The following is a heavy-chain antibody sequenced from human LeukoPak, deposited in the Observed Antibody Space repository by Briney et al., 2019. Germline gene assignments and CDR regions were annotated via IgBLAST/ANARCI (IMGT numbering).Heavy chain of an antibody. CDR3: ARDFVGAAGEHWYFDL. CDR2: IYSTGTT. V-gene: IGHV4-61*02. D-gene: IGHD6-13*01. Sequence: SETLSLTCTVSGGSISSGSYHWSWIRLPAGKGLEWLGRIYSTGTTNYNPSLKSRVTISVDTSKNQFSLKLSSVTAADTAVYYCARDFVGAAGEHWYFDLWGRGTLVTVSS. J-gene: IGHJ2*01. CDR1: GGSISSGSYH.